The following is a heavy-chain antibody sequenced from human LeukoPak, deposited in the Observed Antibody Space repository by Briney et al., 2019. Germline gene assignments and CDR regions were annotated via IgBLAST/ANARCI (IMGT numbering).Heavy chain of an antibody. J-gene: IGHJ4*02. CDR3: AKDYCRGGSCPFPFFDS. V-gene: IGHV3-23*01. CDR2: IIDVGDT. D-gene: IGHD2-15*01. CDR1: GFTLNEHA. Sequence: GGSLRLSCAVSGFTLNEHALSWVRQAPGEGLEWASGIIDVGDTYYADSVKGRFTIYRDYSRNTLYLQMNSLRAEDTATYYCAKDYCRGGSCPFPFFDSWGQGTLVTVSS.